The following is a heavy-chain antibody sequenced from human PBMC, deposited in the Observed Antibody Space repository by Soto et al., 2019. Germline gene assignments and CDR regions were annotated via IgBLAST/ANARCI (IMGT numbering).Heavy chain of an antibody. D-gene: IGHD2-2*01. CDR1: GYSFTSYW. J-gene: IGHJ5*02. CDR3: ARVYCSSTKCYPWFDP. CDR2: IDPSDSYT. V-gene: IGHV5-10-1*01. Sequence: GESLKISCKGSGYSFTSYWISWVRQMPGKGLEWMGRIDPSDSYTNYSPSFQGHVTISADKSISTAYLQWSSLKASDTGMYYCARVYCSSTKCYPWFDPWGQGTLVTVSS.